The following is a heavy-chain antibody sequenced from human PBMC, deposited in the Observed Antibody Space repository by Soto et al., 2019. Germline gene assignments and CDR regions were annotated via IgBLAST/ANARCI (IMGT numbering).Heavy chain of an antibody. V-gene: IGHV3-33*01. CDR3: ARDYGDYFYYYYYGMDV. D-gene: IGHD4-17*01. CDR2: IWYDGSNK. CDR1: GFTFSSYG. J-gene: IGHJ6*02. Sequence: PGGSLRLSCAASGFTFSSYGMHWVRQAPGKGLEWVAVIWYDGSNKYYADSVKGRFTISRDNSKNTLYLQMNSLRAEDTAVYYCARDYGDYFYYYYYGMDVWGQGTTVTVS.